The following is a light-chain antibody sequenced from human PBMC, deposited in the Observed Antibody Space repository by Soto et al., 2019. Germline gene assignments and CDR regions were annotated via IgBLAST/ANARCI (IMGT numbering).Light chain of an antibody. CDR2: GAS. CDR3: QQYGSSPQVT. CDR1: QSVSSSY. V-gene: IGKV3-20*01. J-gene: IGKJ1*01. Sequence: EIVLTQSPGTLSLSPGERATLSCRASQSVSSSYLAWYQQKPGQAPRLLIYGASSRATGIPDRFSGSGSGKDFTLTISRLEPEDFAVYYCQQYGSSPQVTVGQGTKVESK.